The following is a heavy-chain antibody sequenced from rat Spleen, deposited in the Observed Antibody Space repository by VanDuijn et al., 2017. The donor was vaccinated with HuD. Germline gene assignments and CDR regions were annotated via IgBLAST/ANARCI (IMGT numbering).Heavy chain of an antibody. V-gene: IGHV5S13*01. CDR3: ARLATDYFDY. Sequence: EVQLVESGGGLVQPGKSLKLSCAASGFTFSNYDMAWVRQAPTKGLEWIASISTGGGNTYYRDSVKGRFTISRDNARNTLYLQMDSLRSEDTATYYCARLATDYFDYWGQGVMLTVSS. CDR2: ISTGGGNT. J-gene: IGHJ2*01. D-gene: IGHD3-4*01. CDR1: GFTFSNYD.